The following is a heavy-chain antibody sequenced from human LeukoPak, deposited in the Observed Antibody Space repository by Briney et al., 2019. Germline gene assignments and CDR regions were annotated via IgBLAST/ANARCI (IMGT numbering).Heavy chain of an antibody. CDR3: VKGFYAILTAYWGGGDY. CDR1: GFTFSIYA. Sequence: PGGSLRLSCAASGFTFSIYAMSWVRQAPGKGLEYVSAISSNGGSTYYADSVKGRFTISRDNSKNTLYLQMSSLRADHTAVYYCVKGFYAILTAYWGGGDYWGQGTLVTVSS. D-gene: IGHD3-9*01. J-gene: IGHJ4*02. CDR2: ISSNGGST. V-gene: IGHV3-64D*06.